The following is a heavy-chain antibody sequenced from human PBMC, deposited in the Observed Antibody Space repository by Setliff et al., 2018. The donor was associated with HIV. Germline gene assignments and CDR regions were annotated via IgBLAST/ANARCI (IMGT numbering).Heavy chain of an antibody. CDR2: INPHSGNT. D-gene: IGHD2-8*01. Sequence: GASVKVSCKASGYTLTGYYMHWVRLAPGLGLEWMGWINPHSGNTDFAQRFQGRITMTRDTSINTVYMDLSRLTSDDTGIYYCARGGALNGFFFPNWLDPWGQGTLVTVSS. CDR1: GYTLTGYY. J-gene: IGHJ5*02. CDR3: ARGGALNGFFFPNWLDP. V-gene: IGHV1-2*02.